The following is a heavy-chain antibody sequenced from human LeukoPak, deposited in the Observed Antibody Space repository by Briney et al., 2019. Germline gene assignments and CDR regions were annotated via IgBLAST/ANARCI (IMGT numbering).Heavy chain of an antibody. V-gene: IGHV4-30-2*01. CDR3: ARDRAYCSSTSCSWDPYYYYGMDV. D-gene: IGHD2-2*01. J-gene: IGHJ6*02. Sequence: SETLSLTCAVSGGSISSGGYSWSWIRQPPGKGLEWIGYIYHSGSTYYNPSLKSRVTISVDRSKNQFSLKLSSVTAADTAVYYCARDRAYCSSTSCSWDPYYYYGMDVWGQGTTVTVSS. CDR2: IYHSGST. CDR1: GGSISSGGYS.